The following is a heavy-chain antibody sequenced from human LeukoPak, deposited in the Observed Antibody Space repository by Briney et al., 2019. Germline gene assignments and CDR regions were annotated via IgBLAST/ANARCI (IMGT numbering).Heavy chain of an antibody. V-gene: IGHV5-51*01. Sequence: GASQQICYEGSGSCFTTNWNGWVRPLPGRGLEWVGDSYPGDTETRYSPTFQGQVPISADKSSTTAYLQWSSLKASDTAMYYCARLLRFGELLDYWGQGTLVTVSA. CDR3: ARLLRFGELLDY. D-gene: IGHD3-10*01. CDR1: GSCFTTNW. CDR2: SYPGDTET. J-gene: IGHJ4*02.